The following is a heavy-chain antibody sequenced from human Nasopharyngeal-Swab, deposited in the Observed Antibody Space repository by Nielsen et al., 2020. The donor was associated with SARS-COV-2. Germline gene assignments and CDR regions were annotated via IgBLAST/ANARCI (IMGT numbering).Heavy chain of an antibody. CDR3: ARGAPNTVSALDY. V-gene: IGHV1-46*01. J-gene: IGHJ4*02. Sequence: WVRQAPGQGLERMGIINPSGGSTSYAQKFQGRVTMTRDTSTSTVYMDLSSLRSEDTAVYYCARGAPNTVSALDYWGQGTPVTVSS. D-gene: IGHD4-11*01. CDR2: INPSGGST.